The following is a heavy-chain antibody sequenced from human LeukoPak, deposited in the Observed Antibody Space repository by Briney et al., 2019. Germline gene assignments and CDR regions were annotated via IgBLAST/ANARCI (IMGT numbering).Heavy chain of an antibody. D-gene: IGHD3-3*02. J-gene: IGHJ4*02. Sequence: SETLSLTCSVSGGSISSRSHYWGWIRQTPGKGLEWIGSIFYSGSTNYNPSLKSRVTISVDTSKNQFSLELYSVTAADTAVYYCARATRLLADYWGQGIWSPSPQ. CDR1: GGSISSRSHY. V-gene: IGHV4-39*07. CDR2: IFYSGST. CDR3: ARATRLLADY.